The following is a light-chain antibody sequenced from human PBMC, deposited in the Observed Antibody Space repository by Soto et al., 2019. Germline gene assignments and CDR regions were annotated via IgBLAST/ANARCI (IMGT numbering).Light chain of an antibody. J-gene: IGLJ2*01. CDR1: SSDVGGYNY. V-gene: IGLV2-14*01. CDR2: DVS. CDR3: SSYTSSSTLVV. Sequence: QSALTQPASVSGSPGQSITISCTGTSSDVGGYNYVSWYQQHPGKAPKLMIFDVSNRPSGVSNRFSGSKSGNTASLTISGLLAEDEADYYCSSYTSSSTLVVLGGGTKLTVL.